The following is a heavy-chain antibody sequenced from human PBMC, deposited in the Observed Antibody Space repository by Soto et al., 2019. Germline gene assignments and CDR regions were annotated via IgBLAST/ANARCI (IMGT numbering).Heavy chain of an antibody. V-gene: IGHV4-59*01. D-gene: IGHD5-18*01. CDR1: GGSISSYY. Sequence: QVQLQESGPGLVKPSETLSLTCTVSGGSISSYYWSWIRQPPGKGLEWIGYIYYSGSTNYNPSLRRRVTXXVXTXXNQFSRKLSSVTAADTAVYYCARDNGYSYGYTLDHWGQGTLVTVSS. J-gene: IGHJ4*02. CDR3: ARDNGYSYGYTLDH. CDR2: IYYSGST.